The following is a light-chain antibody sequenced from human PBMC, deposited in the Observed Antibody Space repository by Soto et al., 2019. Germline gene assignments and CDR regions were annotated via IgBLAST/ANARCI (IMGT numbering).Light chain of an antibody. J-gene: IGKJ1*01. V-gene: IGKV1-5*01. Sequence: DIQMTQSPSTLSASVGDRVTITCRASQSIRNWLAWYQQKPGKAPXFLIYDVTSLESGVPTRCGGSGSEKVFILTISSLLPDDFASYYYQQYNLYWTFGQGTKVDIK. CDR2: DVT. CDR3: QQYNLYWT. CDR1: QSIRNW.